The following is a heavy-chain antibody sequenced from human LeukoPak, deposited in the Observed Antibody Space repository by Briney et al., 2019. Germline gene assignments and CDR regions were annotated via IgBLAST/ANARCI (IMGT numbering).Heavy chain of an antibody. D-gene: IGHD3-10*01. CDR1: GGSFSGYY. V-gene: IGHV4-34*01. CDR3: ARGRAGRGAMGRGVTSYFDY. J-gene: IGHJ4*02. Sequence: NPSETLSLTCAVYGGSFSGYYWSWIRQAPGKGLEWIGEINHSGSTNYNPSLKSRVTISVDTSKNQFSLKLSSVTAADTAVYYCARGRAGRGAMGRGVTSYFDYWGQGTLVTVSS. CDR2: INHSGST.